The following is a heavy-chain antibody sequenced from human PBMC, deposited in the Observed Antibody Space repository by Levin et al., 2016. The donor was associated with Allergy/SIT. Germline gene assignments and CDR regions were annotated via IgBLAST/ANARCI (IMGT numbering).Heavy chain of an antibody. CDR1: GFTFSSYA. CDR2: ISGSGGST. V-gene: IGHV3-23*01. Sequence: GESLKISCAASGFTFSSYAMSWVRQAPGKGLEWVSAISGSGGSTYYADSVKGRFTISRDNSKNTLYLQMNSLRAEDTAVYYCAKDLRATDYRFYYYGMDVWGQGTTVTVSS. J-gene: IGHJ6*02. CDR3: AKDLRATDYRFYYYGMDV. D-gene: IGHD4-11*01.